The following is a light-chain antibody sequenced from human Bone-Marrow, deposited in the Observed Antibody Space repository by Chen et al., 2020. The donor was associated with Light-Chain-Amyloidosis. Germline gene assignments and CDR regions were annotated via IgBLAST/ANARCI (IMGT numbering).Light chain of an antibody. J-gene: IGLJ1*01. CDR2: RNN. Sequence: QSVLTKPPSASVTPGQRVTISCSGARSNSGMNYVYWYQHFPGAAPNLLMHRNNQRPSGVPDRSSASKPGTSAFLAISGLRSVDEAEYYCAAWDGSLSGYVFGTGNKVIVL. CDR3: AAWDGSLSGYV. CDR1: RSNSGMNY. V-gene: IGLV1-47*01.